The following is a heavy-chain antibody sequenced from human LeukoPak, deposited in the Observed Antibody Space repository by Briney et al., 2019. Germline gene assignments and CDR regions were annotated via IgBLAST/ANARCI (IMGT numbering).Heavy chain of an antibody. CDR1: GFTFSTYS. Sequence: PGGSLRLSCAASGFTFSTYSMNWVRQAPGKGLEWVSYISSSSTTIYYADSVKGRFTISRDNAKNSLYLQMNSLRDEDTAVYYCAREYSSSSGRAFDIWGRGTMVTVSS. D-gene: IGHD6-6*01. CDR2: ISSSSTTI. J-gene: IGHJ3*02. V-gene: IGHV3-48*02. CDR3: AREYSSSSGRAFDI.